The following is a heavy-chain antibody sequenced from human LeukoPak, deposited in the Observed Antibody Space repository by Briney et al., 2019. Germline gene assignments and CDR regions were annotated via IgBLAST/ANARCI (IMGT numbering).Heavy chain of an antibody. D-gene: IGHD3-3*01. V-gene: IGHV4-34*01. CDR3: ARGRAYDFWSGPHYYYYMDV. Sequence: PSETLSLTCAVYGGSFSGYNWSWIRHPPRKGQERIWEITISGSTNDHPSLNSRVTISVDTSKNQFSLKLSSLTAADTAVYYCARGRAYDFWSGPHYYYYMDVWGKGTTVTVSS. CDR2: ITISGST. CDR1: GGSFSGYN. J-gene: IGHJ6*03.